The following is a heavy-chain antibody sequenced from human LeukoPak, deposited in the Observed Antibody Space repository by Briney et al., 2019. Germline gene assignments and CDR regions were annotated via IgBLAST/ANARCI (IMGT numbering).Heavy chain of an antibody. J-gene: IGHJ4*02. CDR3: ASGYSYFGY. Sequence: SEALSLTCAVYGGSFSGYYWSWIRQPPGKGLEWIGEINHSGSTNYNPSLKSRVTISVDTSKNQFSLKLSSVTAADTAVYYCASGYSYFGYWGQGTLVTVSS. CDR1: GGSFSGYY. V-gene: IGHV4-34*01. CDR2: INHSGST. D-gene: IGHD5-18*01.